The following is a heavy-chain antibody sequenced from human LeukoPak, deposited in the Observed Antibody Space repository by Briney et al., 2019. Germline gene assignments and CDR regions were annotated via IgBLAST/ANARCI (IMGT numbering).Heavy chain of an antibody. CDR1: GFTFTTYS. CDR2: ITGGSSTI. CDR3: ARDSDFWSGALDY. V-gene: IGHV3-48*04. Sequence: GGSLRLSCAASGFTFTTYSMNWVRQAPGKGLEWISYITGGSSTIFYADSVKGRFTISRDNAKNALYLQMNSLRAEDTAVYYCARDSDFWSGALDYWGQGTLVTVSS. D-gene: IGHD3-3*01. J-gene: IGHJ4*02.